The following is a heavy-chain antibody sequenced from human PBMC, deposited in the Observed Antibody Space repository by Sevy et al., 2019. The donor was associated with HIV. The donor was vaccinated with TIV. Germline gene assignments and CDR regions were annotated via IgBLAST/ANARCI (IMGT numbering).Heavy chain of an antibody. CDR1: GFSFSSYA. Sequence: GGSLRLSCAASGFSFSSYAMSWVRHTPGKGLEWVSAISGSGGSTYYADSVKGRFTISRDNSKNTLYLQMNSLIAEDTAVYYCANGGFTMVRGVFDYWGQGTLVTVSS. V-gene: IGHV3-23*01. CDR2: ISGSGGST. J-gene: IGHJ4*02. D-gene: IGHD3-10*01. CDR3: ANGGFTMVRGVFDY.